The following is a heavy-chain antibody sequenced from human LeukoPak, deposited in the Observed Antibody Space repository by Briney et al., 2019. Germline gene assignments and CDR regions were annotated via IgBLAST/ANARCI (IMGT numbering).Heavy chain of an antibody. CDR2: IYFNGST. J-gene: IGHJ4*02. CDR1: GGSIDTRSCY. D-gene: IGHD2-21*01. Sequence: SETLSLTCTVSGGSIDTRSCYWGWIRQPPGKGLEWIGNIYFNGSTHYNSSLKSRLTISVDTSKNQFSLKLSSMTAADTAVYYCARRSQFRGIFEYWGQGALVTVSS. V-gene: IGHV4-39*01. CDR3: ARRSQFRGIFEY.